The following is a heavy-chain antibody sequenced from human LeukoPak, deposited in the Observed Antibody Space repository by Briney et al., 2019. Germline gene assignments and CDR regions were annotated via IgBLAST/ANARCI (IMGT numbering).Heavy chain of an antibody. CDR1: GFTFSSYA. V-gene: IGHV3-23*01. CDR2: ISGSGGST. J-gene: IGHJ4*02. D-gene: IGHD3-10*01. Sequence: PGGSLRLSCAASGFTFSSYAMRWVREAPGKGLEWVSAISGSGGSTYYADSVKGRFTISRDNSKNTLYLQMNSLRAEDTAVYYCARKAGYYYGSGDYWGQGTLVTVSS. CDR3: ARKAGYYYGSGDY.